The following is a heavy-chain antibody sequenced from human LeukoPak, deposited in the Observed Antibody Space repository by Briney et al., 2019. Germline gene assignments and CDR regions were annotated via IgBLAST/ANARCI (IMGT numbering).Heavy chain of an antibody. Sequence: PGGSLRLSCAASGFTFSSYAMSWVRQAPGKGLEWVSAISGSGGSTYYADSVKGRFTISRDHSKNTPYLQMNSLRAEDTAVYYCAKHEAGATSPYYFDYWGQGTLVTVSS. V-gene: IGHV3-23*01. CDR1: GFTFSSYA. CDR3: AKHEAGATSPYYFDY. J-gene: IGHJ4*02. D-gene: IGHD1-26*01. CDR2: ISGSGGST.